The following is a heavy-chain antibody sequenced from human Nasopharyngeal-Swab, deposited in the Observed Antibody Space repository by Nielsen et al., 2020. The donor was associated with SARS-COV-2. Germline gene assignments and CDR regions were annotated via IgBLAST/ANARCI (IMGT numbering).Heavy chain of an antibody. V-gene: IGHV3-23*01. CDR1: GFTFSSHA. J-gene: IGHJ6*03. CDR3: TKNTPMVDTYSYYMDV. Sequence: GESLKISCAASGFTFSSHAMTWVRQAPGKGLEWVSTISGGGGSTYYADSVTGRFTISKDNSENMLYLQMNSLTVEDTAVYYCTKNTPMVDTYSYYMDVWGEGATVTVSS. CDR2: ISGGGGST. D-gene: IGHD3-10*01.